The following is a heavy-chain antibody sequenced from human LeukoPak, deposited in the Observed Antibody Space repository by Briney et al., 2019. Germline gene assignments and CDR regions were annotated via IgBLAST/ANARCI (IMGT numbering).Heavy chain of an antibody. J-gene: IGHJ5*02. D-gene: IGHD3-16*02. CDR3: ARDWEGYDYVWGSYRPNWFDP. V-gene: IGHV1-46*01. CDR1: GYTFTSYY. CDR2: INPSGGST. Sequence: GSVKVSCKASGYTFTSYYMHWVRQAPGQGLEWMGIINPSGGSTSYAQKFQGRVTMTRDTSTSTVYMELSSLRSEDTAVYYCARDWEGYDYVWGSYRPNWFDPWGQGTLVTVSS.